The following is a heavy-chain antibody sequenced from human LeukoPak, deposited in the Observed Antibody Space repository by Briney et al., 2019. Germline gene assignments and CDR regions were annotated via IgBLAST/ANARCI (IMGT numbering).Heavy chain of an antibody. V-gene: IGHV1-69*13. J-gene: IGHJ3*02. CDR3: ARGDILAGSWDFDI. Sequence: SVKVSCKASVGTFTSYAISWVRQAPRQGLEGMGGIIPIFGTANYEQKFQGRVTMTADESTSTAYMELSSLRSEDTAVYYCARGDILAGSWDFDIWGQGTMVTVSS. CDR1: VGTFTSYA. D-gene: IGHD3-9*01. CDR2: IIPIFGTA.